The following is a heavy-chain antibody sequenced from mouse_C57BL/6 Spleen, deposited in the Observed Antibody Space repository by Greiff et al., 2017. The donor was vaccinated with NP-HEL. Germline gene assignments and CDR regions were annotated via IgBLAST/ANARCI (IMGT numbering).Heavy chain of an antibody. CDR1: GFTFSDYG. CDR3: ARVYYGSRGYFDV. V-gene: IGHV5-17*01. Sequence: EVQVVESGGGLVKPGGSLKLSCAASGFTFSDYGMHWVRQAPEKGLEWVAYISSGSSTIYYADTVKGRFTISRDNAKNTLFLQMTSLRSEDTAMYYCARVYYGSRGYFDVWGTGTTVTVSS. J-gene: IGHJ1*03. CDR2: ISSGSSTI. D-gene: IGHD1-1*01.